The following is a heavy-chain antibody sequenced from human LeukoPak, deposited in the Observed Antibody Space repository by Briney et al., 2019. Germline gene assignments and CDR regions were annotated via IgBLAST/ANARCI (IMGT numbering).Heavy chain of an antibody. CDR2: IYTSGST. CDR3: ARAYRSSWYANWFDP. CDR1: GGSISSYY. J-gene: IGHJ5*02. V-gene: IGHV4-4*07. Sequence: SETLSLTCTVSGGSISSYYWSWIRQPAGKGLEWIWRIYTSGSTNYNPSLKSRVTISVDTSKNQFSLKLSSVTAADTAVYFCARAYRSSWYANWFDPWGQGTLVTVSS. D-gene: IGHD6-13*01.